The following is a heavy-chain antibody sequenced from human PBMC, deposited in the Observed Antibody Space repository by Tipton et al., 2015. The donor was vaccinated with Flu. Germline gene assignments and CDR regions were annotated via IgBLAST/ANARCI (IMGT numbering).Heavy chain of an antibody. CDR3: ARLSFYDVDLKNFYFED. V-gene: IGHV4-39*02. CDR1: SGSIRSTNYF. Sequence: TLSLTCTVSSGSIRSTNYFCAWIRQPPGKRLELIGSIYPSGTTYYNPSLKSRVAISVDTSKNHFSLKLKSVTAADTAVYYCARLSFYDVDLKNFYFEDWGQGTLVTVS. D-gene: IGHD3-10*02. CDR2: IYPSGTT. J-gene: IGHJ4*02.